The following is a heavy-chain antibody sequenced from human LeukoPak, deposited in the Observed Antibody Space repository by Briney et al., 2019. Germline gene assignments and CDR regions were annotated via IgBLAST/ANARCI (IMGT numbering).Heavy chain of an antibody. D-gene: IGHD6-19*01. V-gene: IGHV1-18*01. CDR2: ISTYNGNT. Sequence: ASVKVSCKASGYTFTIFGISWVRQAPGQGLEWMGWISTYNGNTNYAQRLQGRVTMTTDTSTSRVYMDLGSLRSDDTAVYYCARDRAGSAWYTTFDYWGQGTLVTVSS. CDR3: ARDRAGSAWYTTFDY. J-gene: IGHJ4*02. CDR1: GYTFTIFG.